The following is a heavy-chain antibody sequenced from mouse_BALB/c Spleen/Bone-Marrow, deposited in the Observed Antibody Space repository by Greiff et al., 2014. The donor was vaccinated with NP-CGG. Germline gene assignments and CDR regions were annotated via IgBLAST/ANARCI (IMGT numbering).Heavy chain of an antibody. CDR2: INPGSGGA. V-gene: IGHV1-54*01. J-gene: IGHJ2*01. CDR3: ARFGRYYFDY. Sequence: QVQLQQPGAELVRPGTAVIVSCKASGYAFTNYLIEWVKQRPGQGLEWIGVINPGSGGANYNEKFKGKATLTADKSSSTAYMQLSSLTSDDSAVYFCARFGRYYFDYWGQGTTLTVSS. CDR1: GYAFTNYL.